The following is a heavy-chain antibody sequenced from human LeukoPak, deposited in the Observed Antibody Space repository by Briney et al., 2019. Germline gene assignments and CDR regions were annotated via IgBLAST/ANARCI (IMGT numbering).Heavy chain of an antibody. V-gene: IGHV1-69*02. CDR2: IIPILGIA. CDR3: ARALMIVGAFDI. Sequence: ASVKVSCKASGGTFSSYTISWVRQAPGQGLEWMGRIIPILGIANYAQKFQGRVTITADKSTSTAYMELSSLRSEDTAVDYCARALMIVGAFDIWGQGTMVTVSS. D-gene: IGHD3-22*01. J-gene: IGHJ3*02. CDR1: GGTFSSYT.